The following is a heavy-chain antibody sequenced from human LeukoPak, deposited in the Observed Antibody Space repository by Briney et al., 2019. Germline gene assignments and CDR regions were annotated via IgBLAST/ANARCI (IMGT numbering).Heavy chain of an antibody. D-gene: IGHD3-10*01. J-gene: IGHJ4*02. V-gene: IGHV3-23*01. CDR3: ARQWFGDY. CDR1: GFTFSSHA. CDR2: ITGSGGST. Sequence: GGSLRLSCAASGFTFSSHAMGWVRQAPGKGLEWVSSITGSGGSTYYGDSVKGRFTIARDNSKNTLYLQMNSLRAEDTAVYYCARQWFGDYWGQGTLVTVSS.